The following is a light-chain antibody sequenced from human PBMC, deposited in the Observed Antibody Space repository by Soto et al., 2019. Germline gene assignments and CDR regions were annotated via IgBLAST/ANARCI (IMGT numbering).Light chain of an antibody. CDR1: SSDVGGYNS. Sequence: QSALTQPASVSGSPGLSIAISCTGTSSDVGGYNSVSWYQQHPGKAPKLMIYDVSNRPSGVSNRFSGSKSGNTASLTISGLQAEDAGDYYCSSYTTGGAYVFGTGTKLTVL. CDR3: SSYTTGGAYV. V-gene: IGLV2-14*01. CDR2: DVS. J-gene: IGLJ1*01.